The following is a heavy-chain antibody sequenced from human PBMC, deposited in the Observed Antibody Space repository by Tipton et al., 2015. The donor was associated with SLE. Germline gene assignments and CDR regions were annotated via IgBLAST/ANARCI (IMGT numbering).Heavy chain of an antibody. CDR2: IHSSGRT. CDR1: GGSISSYY. D-gene: IGHD2-8*02. J-gene: IGHJ6*02. CDR3: ARSPNKDCTGGVCFHGLDV. Sequence: TLSLTCTVSGGSISSYYWSWIRQPPGKGLEWIAYIHSSGRTNYNPSRKSRLTISLDTSKNQFSLNLTSVTAADTAVFYCARSPNKDCTGGVCFHGLDVWGQGTTVTVSS. V-gene: IGHV4-59*01.